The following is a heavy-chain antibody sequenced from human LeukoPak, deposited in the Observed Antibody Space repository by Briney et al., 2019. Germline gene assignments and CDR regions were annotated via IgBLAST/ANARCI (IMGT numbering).Heavy chain of an antibody. CDR2: IYSGDST. CDR3: ARKSPGGFGVVGNAFDI. J-gene: IGHJ3*02. V-gene: IGHV3-66*02. CDR1: GFTVSRNY. Sequence: GGSLRLSCAASGFTVSRNYMSWVRQAPGKGLEWVSIIYSGDSTYYADSVKGRFTISRDNSKNTLYLQMSSLRAEDTAVYYCARKSPGGFGVVGNAFDIWGQGTVVTVSS. D-gene: IGHD3-3*01.